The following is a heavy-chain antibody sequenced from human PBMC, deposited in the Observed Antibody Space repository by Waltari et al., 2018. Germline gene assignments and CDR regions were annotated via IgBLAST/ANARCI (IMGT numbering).Heavy chain of an antibody. D-gene: IGHD3-9*01. Sequence: QVHLVESGGGVVQPGQSLRLSCAASGFTFGRYGMHWVRQAPGKGLEWVGVIWSDGSKKYYAESGKGRFTISRDNSRRSVSLEMNSLRGEDTAVYYCAKAGRRYFDFSEILEWGLGTQVTVSS. CDR2: IWSDGSKK. V-gene: IGHV3-33*06. CDR1: GFTFGRYG. CDR3: AKAGRRYFDFSEILE. J-gene: IGHJ4*02.